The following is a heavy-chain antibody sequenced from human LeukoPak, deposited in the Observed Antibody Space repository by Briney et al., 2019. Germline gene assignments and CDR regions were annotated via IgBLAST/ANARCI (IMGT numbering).Heavy chain of an antibody. Sequence: PSETLSLTCTVSGGSISSSSYYWGWIRQPPGKGLEWIGSIYYSGSTYYNPSLKSRVTISVDTSKNQFSLKLSSVTAADTALYYCARGAYYYGSGKIFDYWGQGTLVTVSS. D-gene: IGHD3-10*01. CDR1: GGSISSSSYY. J-gene: IGHJ4*02. V-gene: IGHV4-39*07. CDR3: ARGAYYYGSGKIFDY. CDR2: IYYSGST.